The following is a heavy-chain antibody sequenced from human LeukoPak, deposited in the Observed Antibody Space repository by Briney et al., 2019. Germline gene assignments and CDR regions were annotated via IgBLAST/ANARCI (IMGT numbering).Heavy chain of an antibody. J-gene: IGHJ6*02. V-gene: IGHV4-31*03. CDR1: GGSISSGGYY. CDR2: IYYSGST. D-gene: IGHD6-13*01. CDR3: ARDPIIAAAGKNYYYGMDV. Sequence: SQTLSLTCTVSGGSISSGGYYWSWLRQHPGTGLEWIGYIYYSGSTYYSPSLKSRVTISVDTSKNQFSLKLSSVTAADTAVYYCARDPIIAAAGKNYYYGMDVWGQGTTVTVSS.